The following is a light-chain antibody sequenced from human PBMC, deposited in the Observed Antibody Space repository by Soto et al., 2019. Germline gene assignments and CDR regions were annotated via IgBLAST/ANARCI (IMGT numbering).Light chain of an antibody. CDR2: DVI. Sequence: QSALTQPRSVSGSPGQSVTISCTGTSSDVGTYTYVSWYQQHPGKAPKLIIYDVIKRPSGVPDRFSGSKSGNTASLTISGLQAEDEADYYCCSYAGSYTQVFGNGTKVTVL. CDR1: SSDVGTYTY. J-gene: IGLJ1*01. V-gene: IGLV2-11*01. CDR3: CSYAGSYTQV.